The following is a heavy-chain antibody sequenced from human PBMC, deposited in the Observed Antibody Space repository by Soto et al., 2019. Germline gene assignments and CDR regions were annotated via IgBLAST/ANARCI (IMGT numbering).Heavy chain of an antibody. CDR1: GGSISSSSYY. V-gene: IGHV4-39*01. Sequence: PSDTLSLTCTVSGGSISSSSYYWGWIRQPPGKGLEWIGSIYYSGSTYYNPSLKSRVTISVDTSKNQFSLKLSSVTAADTAVYYCARYPRLKIYGMDVWGQGTTATVSS. CDR3: ARYPRLKIYGMDV. J-gene: IGHJ6*02. CDR2: IYYSGST. D-gene: IGHD3-22*01.